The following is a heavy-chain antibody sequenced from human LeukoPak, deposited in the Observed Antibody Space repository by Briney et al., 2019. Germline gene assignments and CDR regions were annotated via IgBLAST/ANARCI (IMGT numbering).Heavy chain of an antibody. V-gene: IGHV5-51*01. CDR1: GYSFTSYL. CDR3: ARHVAVGGTGLGRLYYFDY. D-gene: IGHD6-19*01. J-gene: IGHJ4*02. CDR2: IYPGDSDT. Sequence: GESLKISCKGSGYSFTSYLIGWVRQMPVKGLEWMGIIYPGDSDTRYSPSFQGQVTISADKSISTAYLQWSSLKASDTAMYYCARHVAVGGTGLGRLYYFDYWGQGTLVTVCS.